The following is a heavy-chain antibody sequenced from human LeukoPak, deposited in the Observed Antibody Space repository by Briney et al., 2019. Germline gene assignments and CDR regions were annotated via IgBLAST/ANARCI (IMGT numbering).Heavy chain of an antibody. J-gene: IGHJ4*02. V-gene: IGHV1-24*01. CDR1: GYTLTELS. CDR3: ATGSRIGYCSSTSCYDFDY. D-gene: IGHD2-2*01. CDR2: FDPEDGET. Sequence: ASVKVSCKVSGYTLTELSMHWVRQAPGKGLEWMGGFDPEDGETIYAQKFQGRVTMTEDTSTDTAYMELSSLRSEDTAVYYCATGSRIGYCSSTSCYDFDYWGQGTLVTVSS.